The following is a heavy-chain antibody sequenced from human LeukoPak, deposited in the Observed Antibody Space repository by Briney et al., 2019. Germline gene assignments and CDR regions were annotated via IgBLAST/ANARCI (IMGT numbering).Heavy chain of an antibody. V-gene: IGHV3-30*18. D-gene: IGHD1-14*01. CDR2: ISYDGSNE. J-gene: IGHJ6*02. Sequence: GVSLRLSCTASGISLHRFAIHWVRQAPGKGLEWVTVISYDGSNEYYTDSVRGRFTISRDNSKSTVYLQMNSLRVEDTAVYYCAQGGSEIYYFYHGMDVWGRGTTVTVSS. CDR1: GISLHRFA. CDR3: AQGGSEIYYFYHGMDV.